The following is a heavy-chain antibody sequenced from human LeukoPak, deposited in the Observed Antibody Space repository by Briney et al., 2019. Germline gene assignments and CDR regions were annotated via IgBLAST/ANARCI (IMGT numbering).Heavy chain of an antibody. Sequence: SETLSLTCTVSGGSISSYYWSWIRQPPGKGLEWIGYIYYSGSTNYNPSLKSRVTISVDTSKNQFSLKLSSVTAADTAVYYCARDRSIAAAGVDYFDYWGQGTLVTVSS. J-gene: IGHJ4*02. CDR2: IYYSGST. D-gene: IGHD6-13*01. CDR1: GGSISSYY. CDR3: ARDRSIAAAGVDYFDY. V-gene: IGHV4-59*12.